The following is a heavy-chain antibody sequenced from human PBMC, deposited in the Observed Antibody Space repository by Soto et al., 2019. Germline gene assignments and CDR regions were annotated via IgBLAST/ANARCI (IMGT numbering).Heavy chain of an antibody. V-gene: IGHV3-53*01. CDR2: IYSGGST. CDR3: ARVGKPMVIGNYFDY. CDR1: GFSVSNSY. D-gene: IGHD3-10*01. J-gene: IGHJ4*02. Sequence: EVQLVESGGGLLQPGGSLTLSCVASGFSVSNSYMSWVRQAPGKGLEWVSVIYSGGSTYYADSVKGRFTISRDNSKNTVYLQVNSLRGEDTAVYYCARVGKPMVIGNYFDYWGQGTLVTVSS.